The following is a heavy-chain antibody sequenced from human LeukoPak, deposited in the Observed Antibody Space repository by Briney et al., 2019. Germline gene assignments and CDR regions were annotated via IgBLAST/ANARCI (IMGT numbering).Heavy chain of an antibody. V-gene: IGHV1-2*06. CDR3: ARGAVRDS. CDR2: INCKDGGT. J-gene: IGHJ4*02. Sequence: ASVKVSCKASGYTFTGYYIHWIRQAPGQGLEWMGRINCKDGGTNYTQKFQGRVAMTRDTSINTAYLELSSLISDDPAVDYCARGAVRDSWGQGTLIVVSS. D-gene: IGHD6-6*01. CDR1: GYTFTGYY.